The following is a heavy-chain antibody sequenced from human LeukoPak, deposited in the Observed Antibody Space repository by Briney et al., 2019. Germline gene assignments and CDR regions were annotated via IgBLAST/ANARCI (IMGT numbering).Heavy chain of an antibody. V-gene: IGHV4-34*01. D-gene: IGHD2-15*01. Sequence: PSETLSLTCAVYGGSFSGYYWSWIRQPPGKGLEWIGEINHSGSTNYNPSLKSRVTISVDTSKNQFSLKLSSVTAADTALYYCARGRLGYYSGGSCYSGLDYWGQGTLVTVSS. CDR1: GGSFSGYY. CDR3: ARGRLGYYSGGSCYSGLDY. J-gene: IGHJ4*02. CDR2: INHSGST.